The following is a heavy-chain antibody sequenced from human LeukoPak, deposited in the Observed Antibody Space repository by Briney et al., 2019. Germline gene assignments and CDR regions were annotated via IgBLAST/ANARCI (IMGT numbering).Heavy chain of an antibody. D-gene: IGHD6-19*01. CDR1: GVIFSGYG. CDR3: AKVGSGWYGVDY. V-gene: IGHV3-30*02. Sequence: GGFLRLSCAVSGVIFSGYGMHWVRQAPGKGLEWVAFIRFDGSNKYHADSVKGRFTISRDNSNNTLYLQMNSLRAEDTAVYYCAKVGSGWYGVDYWGQGTLVTVSS. J-gene: IGHJ4*02. CDR2: IRFDGSNK.